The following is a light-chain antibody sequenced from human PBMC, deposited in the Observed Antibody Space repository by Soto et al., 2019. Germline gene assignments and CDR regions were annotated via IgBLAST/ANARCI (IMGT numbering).Light chain of an antibody. CDR2: AAS. CDR3: QQYNKWPPLT. Sequence: EIVMTQSPATVSVSPGERATLSCRASQSVRTNLAWYQQKPGQAPRLLIHAASTRATGIPARFSGSGSGTEFTLTISSLQSEDSGVYYCQQYNKWPPLTFGGGPRWKSN. CDR1: QSVRTN. V-gene: IGKV3-15*01. J-gene: IGKJ4*01.